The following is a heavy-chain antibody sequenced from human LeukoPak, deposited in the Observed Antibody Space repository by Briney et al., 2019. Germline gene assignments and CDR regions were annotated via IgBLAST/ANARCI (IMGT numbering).Heavy chain of an antibody. D-gene: IGHD3-3*01. CDR2: ISGSGGST. Sequence: GGPLRLSCAASGFTFSSYAMSWVRQAPGKGLEWVSAISGSGGSTYYADSVKGRFTISRDNSKNTLYLQMNSLRAEDTAVYYCAKHSGQAMYYDFWSGYSDYFDYWGQGTLVTVSS. J-gene: IGHJ4*02. V-gene: IGHV3-23*01. CDR3: AKHSGQAMYYDFWSGYSDYFDY. CDR1: GFTFSSYA.